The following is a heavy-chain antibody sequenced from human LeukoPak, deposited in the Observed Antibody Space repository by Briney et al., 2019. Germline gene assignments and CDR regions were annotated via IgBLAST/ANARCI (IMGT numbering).Heavy chain of an antibody. CDR3: ARAFTDYYDSSGYAFGI. J-gene: IGHJ3*02. D-gene: IGHD3-22*01. CDR2: IYHSGST. Sequence: SQTLSLTCAVSGGSISSGGYSWSWIRQPPGKGLEWIGYIYHSGSTYYNPSLKSRVTISVDRSKNQFSLKLSSVTAADTAVYYCARAFTDYYDSSGYAFGIWGQGTMVTVSS. CDR1: GGSISSGGYS. V-gene: IGHV4-30-2*01.